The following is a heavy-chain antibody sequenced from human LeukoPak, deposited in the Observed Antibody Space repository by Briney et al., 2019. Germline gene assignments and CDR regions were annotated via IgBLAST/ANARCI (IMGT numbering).Heavy chain of an antibody. CDR1: GFTVITNY. CDR3: ARCANYYFDY. V-gene: IGHV3-66*01. CDR2: MYISGDT. J-gene: IGHJ4*02. Sequence: GGSLRLSCAASGFTVITNYMTWVRQAPGKGLEWVSVMYISGDTYYVDSVKGRFTISRDKSKNAVYLQMNSLRAEDTAVYYCARCANYYFDYWGQGTLVTVSS. D-gene: IGHD3-10*01.